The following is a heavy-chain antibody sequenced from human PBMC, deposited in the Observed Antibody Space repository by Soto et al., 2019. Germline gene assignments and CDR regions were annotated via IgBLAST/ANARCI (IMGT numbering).Heavy chain of an antibody. D-gene: IGHD3-22*01. CDR2: ISSSSSYI. CDR3: ARALSITMIETPYYFDY. Sequence: EVQLVESGGGLVKPGGSLRLSCAASGFTFSSYSMNWVRQAPGKGLEWVSSISSSSSYIYYADSVKGRFTISRDNAKNSLYLQMNSLRAEDTAVYYCARALSITMIETPYYFDYWGQGTLVTVSS. V-gene: IGHV3-21*01. CDR1: GFTFSSYS. J-gene: IGHJ4*02.